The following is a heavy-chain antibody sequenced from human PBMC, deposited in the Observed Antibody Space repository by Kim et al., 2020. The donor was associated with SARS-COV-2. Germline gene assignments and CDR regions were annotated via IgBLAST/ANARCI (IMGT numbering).Heavy chain of an antibody. J-gene: IGHJ5*02. Sequence: GGSLRLSCAASGFTFSNYGMHWVRQAPGKGLEWMAVIWFDGSKKYYGDYVKGRFTISRDNSKNTLYLQMNSLRAEDTAVYYCARDPRLNGHASGTYYPTNVWDNWFDPWGQGTLVTVSS. CDR2: IWFDGSKK. CDR3: ARDPRLNGHASGTYYPTNVWDNWFDP. V-gene: IGHV3-33*01. CDR1: GFTFSNYG. D-gene: IGHD3-10*01.